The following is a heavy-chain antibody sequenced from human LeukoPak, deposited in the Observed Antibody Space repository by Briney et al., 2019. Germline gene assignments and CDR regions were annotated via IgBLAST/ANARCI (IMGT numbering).Heavy chain of an antibody. Sequence: PGGSLRLSCAASGFTVSSYAMHWVRQAPGKGLEWVAVISYDGSNKYYADSVKGRFTISRDNSKNTLYLQMNSLRAEDTAVYYCARGFTPEKLLFDYWGQGTLVTVSS. V-gene: IGHV3-30-3*01. J-gene: IGHJ4*02. CDR2: ISYDGSNK. CDR1: GFTVSSYA. D-gene: IGHD1-26*01. CDR3: ARGFTPEKLLFDY.